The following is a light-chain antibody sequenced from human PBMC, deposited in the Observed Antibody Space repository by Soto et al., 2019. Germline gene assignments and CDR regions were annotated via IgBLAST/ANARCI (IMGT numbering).Light chain of an antibody. Sequence: EIVLTQSPATLSLSPGERATLSCRASQSVSSYLAWYQQKPGQAPRLLIYDTSNRATGIPARFSGSGSGTDFTLTISSQEPEDFAVYYCKQRQNWPWTFGQGTKVEIK. CDR2: DTS. CDR3: KQRQNWPWT. J-gene: IGKJ1*01. CDR1: QSVSSY. V-gene: IGKV3-11*01.